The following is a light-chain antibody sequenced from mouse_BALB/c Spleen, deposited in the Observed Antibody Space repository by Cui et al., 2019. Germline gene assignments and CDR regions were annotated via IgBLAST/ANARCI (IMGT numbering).Light chain of an antibody. CDR2: WAS. V-gene: IGKV6-23*01. CDR1: QDVGTT. Sequence: DIVMTQSHKFMSTSVGDRVNITCKASQDVGTTVAWYQQKPGQSPKLLIYWASTRHTGVPDRFTGSGSGTDFTLTISNVQSEDLADYFCQQYNNYPPSLTFGAGTKLEL. J-gene: IGKJ5*01. CDR3: QQYNNYPPSLT.